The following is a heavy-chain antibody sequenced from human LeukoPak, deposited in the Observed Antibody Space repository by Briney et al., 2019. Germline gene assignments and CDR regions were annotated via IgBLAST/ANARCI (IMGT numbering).Heavy chain of an antibody. D-gene: IGHD3-3*01. Sequence: SETLSLTCTVSDGSISSYYWSWIRQPAGKGLEWIGRIYTSGSTNYNPSLKSRVTMSVDTSKNQFSLKLSSVTAADTAVYYCARAEHDFWSGYYSYWGQGTLVTVSS. CDR2: IYTSGST. J-gene: IGHJ4*02. CDR3: ARAEHDFWSGYYSY. V-gene: IGHV4-4*07. CDR1: DGSISSYY.